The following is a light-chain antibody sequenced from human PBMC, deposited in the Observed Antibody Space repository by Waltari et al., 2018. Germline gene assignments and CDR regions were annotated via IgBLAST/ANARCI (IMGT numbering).Light chain of an antibody. J-gene: IGLJ1*01. CDR2: RYN. CDR1: SSNIGSNT. V-gene: IGLV1-44*01. Sequence: QSVLTQPPSASGTPGQRVTISCAGSSSNIGSNTVHWYQQIPGTAPKLLIYRYNQRPSGVPDRFAGSKSGTSASLAISGLQSEDEADYYCAAWDDSLNGHYVFGIGTKVTVL. CDR3: AAWDDSLNGHYV.